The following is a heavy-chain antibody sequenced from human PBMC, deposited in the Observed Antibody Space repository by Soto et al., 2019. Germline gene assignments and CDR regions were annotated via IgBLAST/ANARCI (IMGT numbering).Heavy chain of an antibody. CDR2: IIPIFGTA. J-gene: IGHJ6*02. V-gene: IGHV1-69*06. CDR3: ARSYYDSSGYLLYGGQGRYYYYYGMDV. Sequence: QVQLVQSGAEVKKPGSSVKVSCKASGGPFSSYAISWVRQAPGQGLEWMGGIIPIFGTANYAQKFQGRVTITADKSTSTAYMELSSLRSEDTAVYYCARSYYDSSGYLLYGGQGRYYYYYGMDVWGQGTTVTVSS. D-gene: IGHD3-22*01. CDR1: GGPFSSYA.